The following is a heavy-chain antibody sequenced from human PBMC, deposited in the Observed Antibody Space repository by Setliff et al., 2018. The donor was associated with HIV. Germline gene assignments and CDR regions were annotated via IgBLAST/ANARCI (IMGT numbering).Heavy chain of an antibody. CDR1: GGSMSTYY. CDR3: MREGDKMIRGSSWSAY. V-gene: IGHV4-4*07. CDR2: IYSSGST. Sequence: PSETLSLTCSVSGGSMSTYYWSWIRQPAGKGLEWIGRIYSSGSTIYNPSLRSRVTMSVDTSKSQVSLKLTSVTAADTALYYCMREGDKMIRGSSWSAYWGQGTLVTVSS. D-gene: IGHD6-6*01. J-gene: IGHJ4*02.